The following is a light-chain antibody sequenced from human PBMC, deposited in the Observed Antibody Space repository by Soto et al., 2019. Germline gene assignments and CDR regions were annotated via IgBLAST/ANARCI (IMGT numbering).Light chain of an antibody. Sequence: EVLMTQSPTTLSMPPPHRPTLYGRASQSVALRLAWYQHKAGKAPRLLIFGASRWPSGVPPRFSGSGSGTEFTLTISSLQSEDFAIYYCQEYNSCTGTFGQGTKVDIK. J-gene: IGKJ1*01. V-gene: IGKV3-15*01. CDR2: GAS. CDR1: QSVALR. CDR3: QEYNSCTGT.